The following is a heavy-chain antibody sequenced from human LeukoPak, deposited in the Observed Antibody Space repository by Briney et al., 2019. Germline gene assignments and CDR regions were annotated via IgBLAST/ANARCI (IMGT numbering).Heavy chain of an antibody. CDR3: ARGRLQPPYYFDY. CDR2: IIPIFGTS. Sequence: STVNVSCKASGGTFSSYAINWVRQAPGQGLDWMGGIIPIFGTSNYAQKFQGRVTITTDESTSTAYMELSSLRSEDTAVYYCARGRLQPPYYFDYWGQGTLVTVSS. V-gene: IGHV1-69*05. J-gene: IGHJ4*02. D-gene: IGHD2-21*02. CDR1: GGTFSSYA.